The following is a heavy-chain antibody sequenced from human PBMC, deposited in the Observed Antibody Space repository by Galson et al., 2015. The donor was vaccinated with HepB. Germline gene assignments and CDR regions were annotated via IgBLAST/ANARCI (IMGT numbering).Heavy chain of an antibody. J-gene: IGHJ6*02. CDR3: ARDSSPDRASSWYDLRPYPEIYYYYGMDV. CDR1: GFTFSSYS. CDR2: ISSSSSTI. Sequence: SLRLSCAASGFTFSSYSMNWVRQAPGKGLEWVSYISSSSSTIYYADSVKGRFTISRDNAKNSLYLQMNSLRDEDTAVYYCARDSSPDRASSWYDLRPYPEIYYYYGMDVWGQGTTVTVSS. V-gene: IGHV3-48*02. D-gene: IGHD6-13*01.